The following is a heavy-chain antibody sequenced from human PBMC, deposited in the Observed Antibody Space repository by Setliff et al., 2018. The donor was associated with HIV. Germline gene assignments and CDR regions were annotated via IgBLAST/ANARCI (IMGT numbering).Heavy chain of an antibody. CDR1: GYTFTSYA. Sequence: ASVKVSCKASGYTFTSYAMHWVRQAPGQRLEWMGWINAGNGNTKYSQKFQGRVTITRDTSASTVYMELSSLRSEDTAVYYCARDRITMVRGVIPGGFDYWGQGTLVTVSS. CDR3: ARDRITMVRGVIPGGFDY. V-gene: IGHV1-3*01. CDR2: INAGNGNT. J-gene: IGHJ4*02. D-gene: IGHD3-10*01.